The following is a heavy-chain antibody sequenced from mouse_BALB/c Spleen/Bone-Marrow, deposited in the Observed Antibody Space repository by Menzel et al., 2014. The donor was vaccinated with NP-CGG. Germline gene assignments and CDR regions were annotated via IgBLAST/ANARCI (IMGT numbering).Heavy chain of an antibody. CDR2: IYPGDGSS. CDR1: GYTFTSYD. Sequence: VQLQQSGPELVKPGALVKISCKASGYTFTSYDINWVMQRPGQGLEWIGWIYPGDGSSKYNEKFKGKATLTADKSSSTAYMQLSSLTSENSAVYFCACSGDRSGYGFAYWGQGTLVTVSA. V-gene: IGHV1S56*01. CDR3: ACSGDRSGYGFAY. J-gene: IGHJ3*01. D-gene: IGHD3-2*01.